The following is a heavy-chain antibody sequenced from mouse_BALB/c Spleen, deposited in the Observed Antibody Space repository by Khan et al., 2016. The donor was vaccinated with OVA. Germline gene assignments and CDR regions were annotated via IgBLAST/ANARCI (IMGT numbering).Heavy chain of an antibody. Sequence: QIQLVQSGPELKKPGETVKISCKASGYTFTNYGMNWVKQAPGKGLKWMGWINTYTGEPTYTDDFKGRFAFSLETSASTAYLQLNNLKNEAMATYFCAKGASYGYFDVWGAGTTVTVSS. V-gene: IGHV9-1*02. CDR2: INTYTGEP. CDR1: GYTFTNYG. J-gene: IGHJ1*01. CDR3: AKGASYGYFDV.